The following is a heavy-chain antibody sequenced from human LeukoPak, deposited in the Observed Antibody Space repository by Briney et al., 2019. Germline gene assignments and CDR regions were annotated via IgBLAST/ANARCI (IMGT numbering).Heavy chain of an antibody. Sequence: PGGSLRLSCAASGFTFDDYAMHWVRHAPGKGLEWVSLISGDGGSTYYADSVKGRFTISRDNSKNSLYLQMNSLRTEDTALYYCRIAAAGFDYWGQGTLVTVSS. CDR1: GFTFDDYA. V-gene: IGHV3-43*02. D-gene: IGHD6-13*01. CDR2: ISGDGGST. CDR3: RIAAAGFDY. J-gene: IGHJ4*02.